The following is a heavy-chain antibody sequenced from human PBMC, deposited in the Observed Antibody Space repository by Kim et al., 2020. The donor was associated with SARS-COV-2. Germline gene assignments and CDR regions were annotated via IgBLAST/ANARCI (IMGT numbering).Heavy chain of an antibody. CDR3: ARQDHYSSGWYYFDY. Sequence: SETLSLTCTVSGGSISSSSYYWGWIRQPPGKGLEWIGSIYYSGSTYYNPSLKSRVTISVDTSKNQFSLKLSSVTAADTAVYYCARQDHYSSGWYYFDYWG. D-gene: IGHD6-19*01. CDR1: GGSISSSSYY. J-gene: IGHJ4*01. V-gene: IGHV4-39*01. CDR2: IYYSGST.